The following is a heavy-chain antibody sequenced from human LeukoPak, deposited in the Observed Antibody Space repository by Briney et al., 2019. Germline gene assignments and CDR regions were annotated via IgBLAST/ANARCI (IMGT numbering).Heavy chain of an antibody. V-gene: IGHV4-38-2*02. CDR1: GYSISSGYY. CDR3: ARAALRTPLTYFDY. CDR2: IHHSGST. D-gene: IGHD5-12*01. J-gene: IGHJ4*02. Sequence: SETLSLTCTVSGYSISSGYYWGWIRQPPGKGLEWIGSIHHSGSTYYNPSLKSRVTISVDTSKNQFSLKLSSVTAADTAVYYCARAALRTPLTYFDYWGQGTLVTVSS.